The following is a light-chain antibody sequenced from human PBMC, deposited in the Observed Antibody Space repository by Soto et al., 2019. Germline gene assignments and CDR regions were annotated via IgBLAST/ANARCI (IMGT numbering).Light chain of an antibody. Sequence: EIVLTQSPGTLSLYRGERATLSCRASQTVNSIYFAWYQRKPGQAPRLLIYGASNRATGIPDRFSGSGSGTDFTLTISRLEAEDFGVYYCQQYDTSPRTFSQGTKVEIK. CDR3: QQYDTSPRT. V-gene: IGKV3-20*01. J-gene: IGKJ1*01. CDR1: QTVNSIY. CDR2: GAS.